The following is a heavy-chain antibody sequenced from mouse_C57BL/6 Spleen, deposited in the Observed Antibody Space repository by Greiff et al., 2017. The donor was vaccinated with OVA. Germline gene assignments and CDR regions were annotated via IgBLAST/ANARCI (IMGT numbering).Heavy chain of an antibody. D-gene: IGHD2-14*01. CDR1: GYTFTSYG. V-gene: IGHV1-81*01. Sequence: QVQLQQSGAELARPGASVKLSCKASGYTFTSYGISWVKQRTGQGLEWIGEIYPRSGNTYYNEKFKGKATLTADKSSSTAYMELRSLTSEDSAVYFCARYGGTTYYFDYWGQGTTLTVSS. CDR2: IYPRSGNT. CDR3: ARYGGTTYYFDY. J-gene: IGHJ2*01.